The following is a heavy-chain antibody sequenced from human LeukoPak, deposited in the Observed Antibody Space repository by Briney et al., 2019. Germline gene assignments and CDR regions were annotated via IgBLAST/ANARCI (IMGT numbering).Heavy chain of an antibody. CDR1: GFTFSSYW. CDR2: IVEDGSET. CDR3: ARDSTRRFDL. Sequence: PGGSLRLSCATSGFTFSSYWMTWVRQAPGKGLEWVASIVEDGSETYYLDSVKGRFTFSRDNAKNSLHLQMNSLRGEDTAVYYCARDSTRRFDLWGQGTLVTVSS. V-gene: IGHV3-7*01. J-gene: IGHJ4*02.